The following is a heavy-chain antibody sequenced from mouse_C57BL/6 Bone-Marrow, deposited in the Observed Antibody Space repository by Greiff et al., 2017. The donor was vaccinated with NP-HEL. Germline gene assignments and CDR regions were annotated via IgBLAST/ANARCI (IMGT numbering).Heavy chain of an antibody. CDR2: IRNKANNHAT. Sequence: EVQLQESGGGLVQPGGSMKPSCAASGFTFSDAWMDWVRQSPEKGLEWVAEIRNKANNHATYYAESVKGRFTISRDDSKSSVYLQMNSLRAEDTGIYYCTRRLGYWYFDVWGTGTTVTVSS. CDR1: GFTFSDAW. CDR3: TRRLGYWYFDV. D-gene: IGHD4-1*01. V-gene: IGHV6-6*01. J-gene: IGHJ1*03.